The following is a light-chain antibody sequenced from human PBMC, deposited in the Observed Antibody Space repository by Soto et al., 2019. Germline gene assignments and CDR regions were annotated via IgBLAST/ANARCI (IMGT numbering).Light chain of an antibody. CDR3: QQYGSSPLFT. CDR1: QSIASSY. V-gene: IGKV3-20*01. CDR2: GAS. Sequence: EIVLTQSPGTLSLSPGERATLSCRASQSIASSYLAWFQQKPGQAPRLLIYGASSRATGIPDRFSGSGSRTDFTLTITRLEPEDFVVYYCQQYGSSPLFTFGHGTKVDIK. J-gene: IGKJ3*01.